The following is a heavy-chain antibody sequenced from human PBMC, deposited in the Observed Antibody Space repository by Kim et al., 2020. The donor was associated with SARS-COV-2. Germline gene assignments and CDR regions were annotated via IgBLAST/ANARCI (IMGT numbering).Heavy chain of an antibody. D-gene: IGHD1-26*01. CDR1: LYNFNNFF. CDR3: VRHDHYLGGYRFYYGMDV. V-gene: IGHV5-51*07. Sequence: GYSLKISFKCSLYNFNNFFIVFFHHNPIKFLYFTLIIYPHNSNTTNNPPFQGQVSISVYNSINTAYLQWSSLKASDTARYYCVRHDHYLGGYRFYYGMDVWGQGTTVTVSS. CDR2: IYPHNSNT. J-gene: IGHJ6*02.